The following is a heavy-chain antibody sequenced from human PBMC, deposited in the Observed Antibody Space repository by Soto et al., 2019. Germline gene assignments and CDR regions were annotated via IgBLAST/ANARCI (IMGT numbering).Heavy chain of an antibody. V-gene: IGHV1-18*01. CDR1: GYTFTSYG. J-gene: IGHJ5*02. CDR2: ISAYNGNT. CDR3: ATHYDILTGYHNWFDP. Sequence: ASVKVSCKASGYTFTSYGMRWVRQAPGQGLEWMGWISAYNGNTNYAQKLQGRVTMTTDTSTSTAYMELRSLRSDDTAVYYCATHYDILTGYHNWFDPWGQGTLVTVSS. D-gene: IGHD3-9*01.